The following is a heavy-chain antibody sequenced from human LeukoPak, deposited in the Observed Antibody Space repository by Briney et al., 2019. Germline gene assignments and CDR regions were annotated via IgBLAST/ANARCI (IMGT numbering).Heavy chain of an antibody. D-gene: IGHD6-6*01. CDR1: GGTFSSYA. J-gene: IGHJ5*02. V-gene: IGHV1-69*10. CDR2: IIPIFGIA. CDR3: ARSRPYSSSSCAWFDP. Sequence: SVTVSCTASGGTFSSYAISWVRQAPGQGLEWMGRIIPIFGIANYAQKFQGRVTITADKSTSTAYMELSSLRSEDTAVYYCARSRPYSSSSCAWFDPWGQGTLVTVSS.